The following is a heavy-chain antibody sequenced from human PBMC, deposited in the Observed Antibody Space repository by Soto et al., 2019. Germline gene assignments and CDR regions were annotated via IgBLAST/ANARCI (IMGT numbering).Heavy chain of an antibody. J-gene: IGHJ6*02. D-gene: IGHD3-3*01. Sequence: GGSLRLSCAASGFTFSDYYMSWIRQAPGKGLEWVSYTSSSSSYTNYADSVKGRFTISRDNAKNSLYLQMNSLRAEDTAVYYCARIKLVEWFFINVDVYDMDFWAQGNPVPVSS. CDR3: ARIKLVEWFFINVDVYDMDF. V-gene: IGHV3-11*06. CDR1: GFTFSDYY. CDR2: TSSSSSYT.